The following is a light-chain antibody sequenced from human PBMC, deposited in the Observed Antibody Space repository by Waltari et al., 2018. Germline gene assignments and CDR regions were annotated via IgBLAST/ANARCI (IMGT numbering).Light chain of an antibody. CDR1: SSDLDNYYY. CDR2: DVN. J-gene: IGLJ3*02. CDR3: SSYTTSDTWV. Sequence: QSALTQPASVSGSPGQSITISCTATSSDLDNYYYVSWYQHHPGKAPKLIIYDVNKRPAGVSNRFSGSKSGNTASLTISGLQAEDEADYYCSSYTTSDTWVFGGGTKLTVL. V-gene: IGLV2-14*03.